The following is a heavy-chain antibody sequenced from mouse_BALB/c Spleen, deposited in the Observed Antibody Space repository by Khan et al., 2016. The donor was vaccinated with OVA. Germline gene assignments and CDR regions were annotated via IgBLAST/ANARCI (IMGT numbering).Heavy chain of an antibody. CDR3: APVGNYSGSFVY. V-gene: IGHV1S136*01. Sequence: IQLVQSGPEVVKPGASVKMSCKASGYTFTSYVMYWVKQKPGQGLEWIGYIYPFNDATKFNEKFNGKATLTSDTSSSTAYLELSSLTSEDSAVYYCAPVGNYSGSFVYWGQGTLVTVSA. J-gene: IGHJ3*01. D-gene: IGHD2-1*01. CDR2: IYPFNDAT. CDR1: GYTFTSYV.